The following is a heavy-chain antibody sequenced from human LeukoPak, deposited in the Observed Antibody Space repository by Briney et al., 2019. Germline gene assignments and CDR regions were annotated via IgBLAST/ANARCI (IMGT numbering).Heavy chain of an antibody. CDR3: ARDGDILTDSNYFDY. D-gene: IGHD3-9*01. J-gene: IGHJ4*02. Sequence: GGSLRLSCAASGFTFSSYAMHWVRQAPGKGLEWVAVISYDGSNKYYADSVKGRFTISRDNSKNTLYLQMNSLRAEDTAVYYCARDGDILTDSNYFDYWGQGTLDTVSS. V-gene: IGHV3-30-3*01. CDR2: ISYDGSNK. CDR1: GFTFSSYA.